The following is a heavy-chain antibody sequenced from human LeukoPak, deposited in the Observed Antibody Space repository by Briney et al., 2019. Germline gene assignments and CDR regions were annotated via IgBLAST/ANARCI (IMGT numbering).Heavy chain of an antibody. V-gene: IGHV1-46*01. D-gene: IGHD4-23*01. CDR2: INPGGGST. CDR1: GYTFTSYY. Sequence: ASVKVSCKASGYTFTSYYIHWVRQAPGQGLEWMGIINPGGGSTSYAQNFQGRVTMTRDTSTSTVYMELSSLRSEDTAIYYCARGGDNSYFDYWGQGALVTVSS. CDR3: ARGGDNSYFDY. J-gene: IGHJ4*02.